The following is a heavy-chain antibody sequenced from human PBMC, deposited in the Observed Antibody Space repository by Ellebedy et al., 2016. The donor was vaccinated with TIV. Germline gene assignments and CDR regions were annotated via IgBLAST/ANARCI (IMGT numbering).Heavy chain of an antibody. CDR1: GGSFSGYY. J-gene: IGHJ5*02. CDR3: ARGSRTIFGFSVLRGGHGREFDP. D-gene: IGHD3-3*01. CDR2: INHSGST. V-gene: IGHV4-34*01. Sequence: SETLSLTXAVYGGSFSGYYWSWIRQPPGKGLEWIGEINHSGSTNYNPSLKSRVTISVDTSKNQFSLKLSSVTAADTAVYYCARGSRTIFGFSVLRGGHGREFDPWGQGTLVTVSS.